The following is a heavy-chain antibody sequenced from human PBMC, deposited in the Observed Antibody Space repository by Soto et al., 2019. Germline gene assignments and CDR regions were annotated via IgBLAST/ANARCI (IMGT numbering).Heavy chain of an antibody. V-gene: IGHV3-30-3*01. Sequence: QVQLVESGGGVVQPGGSLRLSCAASGFTFTSYAMHWVRQSPGKGLEWVAAVSYDGNDNYYADFVKGRFTISRDNSKNTLNLQMDSLRPEDTAVYSCARTAAAGTRYYGMDVWGQRTTVTVS. CDR1: GFTFTSYA. J-gene: IGHJ6*02. D-gene: IGHD6-13*01. CDR3: ARTAAAGTRYYGMDV. CDR2: VSYDGNDN.